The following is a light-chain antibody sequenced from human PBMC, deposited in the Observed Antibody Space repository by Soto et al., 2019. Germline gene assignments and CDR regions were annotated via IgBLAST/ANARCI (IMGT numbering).Light chain of an antibody. CDR1: STDFVSYNR. J-gene: IGLJ1*01. CDR2: EAS. Sequence: QSVLTQPASLSGSPGQSVTISCTGTSTDFVSYNRVSWYQQPPGTVPKLIIYEASNRPSGVPDRFSGSKSGNTASLTISGLQAADEADYYCSLYTRENTYVFGTGTKVTVL. V-gene: IGLV2-18*01. CDR3: SLYTRENTYV.